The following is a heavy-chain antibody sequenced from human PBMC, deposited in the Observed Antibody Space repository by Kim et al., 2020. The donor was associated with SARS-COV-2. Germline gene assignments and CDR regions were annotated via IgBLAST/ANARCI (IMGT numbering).Heavy chain of an antibody. D-gene: IGHD1-26*01. CDR2: ISWNSGSI. CDR1: GFTFDDYA. Sequence: GGSLRLSCAASGFTFDDYAMHWVRQAPGKGLEWVSGISWNSGSIGYADSVKGRFTISRDNAKNSLYLQMNSLRAEDTALYYCAKDGAGYLGAWFDPWGQGTLVTVSS. CDR3: AKDGAGYLGAWFDP. J-gene: IGHJ5*02. V-gene: IGHV3-9*01.